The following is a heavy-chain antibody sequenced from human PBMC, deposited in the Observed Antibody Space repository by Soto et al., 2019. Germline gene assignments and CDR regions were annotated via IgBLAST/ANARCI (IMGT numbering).Heavy chain of an antibody. CDR1: GFTFSSYA. Sequence: PGGSLRLSCAASGFTFSSYAMSWVRQAPGKGLEWASAISGSGGSTYYADSVKGRFTISRDNSKNTLYLQMNSLRAEDTAVYYCAKDRYYDSSGYVYFDYWGQGTLVTVSS. V-gene: IGHV3-23*01. CDR2: ISGSGGST. D-gene: IGHD3-22*01. J-gene: IGHJ4*02. CDR3: AKDRYYDSSGYVYFDY.